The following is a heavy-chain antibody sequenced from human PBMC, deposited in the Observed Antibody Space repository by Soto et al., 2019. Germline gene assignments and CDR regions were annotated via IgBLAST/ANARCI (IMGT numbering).Heavy chain of an antibody. D-gene: IGHD5-18*01. J-gene: IGHJ4*02. V-gene: IGHV4-59*01. CDR2: MYYSGST. Sequence: SETLSLTCTVSGGSISSYYWSWIRQPPGKGLEWIGYMYYSGSTNYNPSLKSRVTISVDTSKNQFSLKLSSVTAADTAVYYCAREGYSYGYVPYYGDYWGLVTLVTVS. CDR3: AREGYSYGYVPYYGDY. CDR1: GGSISSYY.